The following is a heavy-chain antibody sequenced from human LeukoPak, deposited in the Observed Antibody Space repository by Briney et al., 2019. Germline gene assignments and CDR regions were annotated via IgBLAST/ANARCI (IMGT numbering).Heavy chain of an antibody. D-gene: IGHD1-26*01. J-gene: IGHJ5*02. CDR2: IYSGGST. V-gene: IGHV3-66*01. CDR1: EFPVGSNY. Sequence: PGGSLRLSCAASEFPVGSNYMTWVRQAPGKGLEWVSLIYSGGSTYYADSVKGRFTISRDNSKNTLYLQMNNLRAEDTAVYYCARDARRNSGSYLDPWGQGTLVTVSS. CDR3: ARDARRNSGSYLDP.